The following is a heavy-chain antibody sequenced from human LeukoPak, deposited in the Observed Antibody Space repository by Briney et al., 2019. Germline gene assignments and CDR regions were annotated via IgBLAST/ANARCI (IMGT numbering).Heavy chain of an antibody. D-gene: IGHD2-2*01. J-gene: IGHJ5*01. CDR2: IDHSGST. CDR3: ARESIGYCSSTSCYGIFALLFRFDP. CDR1: GYSISSGYY. Sequence: SETLSLTCTVSGYSISSGYYWGWIRQPPGKGLEWIGSIDHSGSTYYNPSLKSRVTISVDTSKNQFSLKVSSVTAADTAVYYCARESIGYCSSTSCYGIFALLFRFDPWGQGTLVTVSS. V-gene: IGHV4-38-2*02.